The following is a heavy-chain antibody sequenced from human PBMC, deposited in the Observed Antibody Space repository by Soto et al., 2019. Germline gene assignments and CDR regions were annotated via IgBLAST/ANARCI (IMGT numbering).Heavy chain of an antibody. CDR2: ISAYNGNT. V-gene: IGHV1-18*01. Sequence: ASLKVSCKASGYTFNSYGLSWVRQSPGQGLEWMGWISAYNGNTNYAQKLQGRVTMTTDTSTSTAYMELRSLRSDDTAVYYCARAPPRVLHGMDVWGQGTTVTVSS. J-gene: IGHJ6*02. CDR1: GYTFNSYG. CDR3: ARAPPRVLHGMDV.